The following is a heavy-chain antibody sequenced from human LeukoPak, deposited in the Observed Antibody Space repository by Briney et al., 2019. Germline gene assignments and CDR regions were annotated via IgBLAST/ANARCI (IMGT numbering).Heavy chain of an antibody. CDR1: GFTFSSLA. D-gene: IGHD3-22*01. J-gene: IGHJ4*02. Sequence: GGSLRLSCTASGFTFSSLAMHWVRQAPGKGLEWVSGISGSGDATYYADSVRGRFTVSRDNSKNPLYLQMSSLRAEDTALYFCARVLSIGFHYDYWGPGTLVTVSS. CDR2: ISGSGDAT. V-gene: IGHV3-23*01. CDR3: ARVLSIGFHYDY.